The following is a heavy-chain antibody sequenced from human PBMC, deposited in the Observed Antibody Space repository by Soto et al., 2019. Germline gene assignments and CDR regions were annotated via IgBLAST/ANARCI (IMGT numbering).Heavy chain of an antibody. CDR3: ATYYGSGGFFY. D-gene: IGHD3-10*01. CDR1: GGSFNDYY. J-gene: IGHJ4*02. V-gene: IGHV4-34*01. CDR2: INHGGIT. Sequence: PSETLSLTXAVYGGSFNDYYWSWIRQSPGKGLEWIGEINHGGITNYNPSLKSRVTISVDTSKNQFSLKVNSVTAADTAVYYCATYYGSGGFFYWGQGALVTVSS.